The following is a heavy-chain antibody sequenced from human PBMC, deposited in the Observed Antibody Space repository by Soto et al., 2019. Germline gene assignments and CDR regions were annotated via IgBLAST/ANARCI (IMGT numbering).Heavy chain of an antibody. V-gene: IGHV3-15*01. J-gene: IGHJ6*02. CDR2: IKSKTDGGTT. CDR1: GFTFSNAW. CDR3: TTEVLPEYYYGMDV. Sequence: EVQLVESGGGLVKPGGALRLSCAASGFTFSNAWMSWGRQAPGKGLEWVGRIKSKTDGGTTDYAAPVKGRFTISRDDSKNTLYLQMNSLKTEDTAVYYCTTEVLPEYYYGMDVWGQGTTVTVSS.